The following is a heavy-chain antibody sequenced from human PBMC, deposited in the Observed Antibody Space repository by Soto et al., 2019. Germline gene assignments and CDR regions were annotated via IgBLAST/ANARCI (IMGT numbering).Heavy chain of an antibody. J-gene: IGHJ5*02. CDR3: ARGWAFWSGPNWFDP. CDR1: GGSISSYY. Sequence: SETLSLTCTVSGGSISSYYWSWIRQPPGKGLEWIGYIYYSGSTNYNPSLKSRVTISVDTSKNQFSLKLSSVTAADTAVYYCARGWAFWSGPNWFDPWGQGTLVTVSS. CDR2: IYYSGST. D-gene: IGHD3-3*01. V-gene: IGHV4-59*01.